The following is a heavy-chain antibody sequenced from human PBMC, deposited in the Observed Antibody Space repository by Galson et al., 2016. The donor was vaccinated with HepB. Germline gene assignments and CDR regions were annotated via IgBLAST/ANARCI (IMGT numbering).Heavy chain of an antibody. CDR2: IYWDDDK. J-gene: IGHJ4*02. V-gene: IGHV2-5*02. CDR1: GFSLNTIGVG. Sequence: PALVKPTQTLTLTCTFSGFSLNTIGVGVGWIRQPPGKALEWLALIYWDDDKRYSPSLKSRLTVTKDTSKNQVVLTMTNMDPVDTATYHCAHTDVSGYSSSFEHWGQGTPVTVSS. D-gene: IGHD6-13*01. CDR3: AHTDVSGYSSSFEH.